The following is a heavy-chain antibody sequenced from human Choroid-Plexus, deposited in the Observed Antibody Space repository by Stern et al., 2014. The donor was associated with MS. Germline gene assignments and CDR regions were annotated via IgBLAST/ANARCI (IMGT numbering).Heavy chain of an antibody. CDR1: GGSVSGSY. V-gene: IGHV4-59*02. Sequence: QVQLQESGPGLVKPSETLSLTCTVSGGSVSGSYWSWLRQPPGRGLEWIGCFYNTGDFSYNPFFKSRVTISVDTSKTHFSLKMSFVPAADTAVYYCARGWGASWGQGTLVTVSS. CDR2: FYNTGDF. J-gene: IGHJ5*02. D-gene: IGHD3-16*01. CDR3: ARGWGAS.